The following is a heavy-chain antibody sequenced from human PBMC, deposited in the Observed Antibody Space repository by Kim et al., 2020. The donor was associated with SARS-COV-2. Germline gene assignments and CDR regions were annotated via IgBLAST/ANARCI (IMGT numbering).Heavy chain of an antibody. CDR3: ARVEQLAVGFDY. D-gene: IGHD6-6*01. J-gene: IGHJ4*02. Sequence: NDNPSRKSRVTISVYKSKNQFSLKLSSVTAADTAVYYCARVEQLAVGFDYWGQGTLVTVSS. V-gene: IGHV4-4*02.